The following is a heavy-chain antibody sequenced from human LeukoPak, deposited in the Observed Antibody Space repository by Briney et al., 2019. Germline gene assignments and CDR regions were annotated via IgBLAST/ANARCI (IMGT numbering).Heavy chain of an antibody. J-gene: IGHJ4*02. Sequence: GGSLRLSCAASGFTFSSYGMHWVRQAPGKGLEWVAFIRYDGSNKYYADSVKRRFTISRDNSKNTLYLQMNSLRAEDTAVYYCAKGAQKAFDYWGQGTLVTVSS. CDR3: AKGAQKAFDY. V-gene: IGHV3-30*02. CDR2: IRYDGSNK. CDR1: GFTFSSYG.